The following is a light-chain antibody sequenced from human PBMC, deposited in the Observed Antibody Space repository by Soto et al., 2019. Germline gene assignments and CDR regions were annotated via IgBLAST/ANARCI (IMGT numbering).Light chain of an antibody. V-gene: IGKV3D-15*01. CDR1: QSVNSN. CDR2: HAS. J-gene: IGKJ4*01. Sequence: EIVMTQSPATLSVSPGETVTLSCRASQSVNSNLAWYQQKPGQAPRLLIYHASTRATGIPARFSGSGSGTEFTLTISSLQSEDFAVYYCQHRSNWPLTFGGGTKVDIK. CDR3: QHRSNWPLT.